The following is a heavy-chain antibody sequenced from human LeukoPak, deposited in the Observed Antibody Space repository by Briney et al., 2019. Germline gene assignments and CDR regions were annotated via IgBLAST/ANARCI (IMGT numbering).Heavy chain of an antibody. CDR3: AKDDRGYGDYWFDY. J-gene: IGHJ4*02. CDR1: GFTFSSYA. D-gene: IGHD4-17*01. CDR2: ISGSGGST. V-gene: IGHV3-23*01. Sequence: PGGSLRLSCAASGFTFSSYAMSWVRQAPGKGLEWVSAISGSGGSTYYADSVKGRFTISGDNSKNTLYLQMNSLRAEDTAVYYCAKDDRGYGDYWFDYWGQGTLVTVSS.